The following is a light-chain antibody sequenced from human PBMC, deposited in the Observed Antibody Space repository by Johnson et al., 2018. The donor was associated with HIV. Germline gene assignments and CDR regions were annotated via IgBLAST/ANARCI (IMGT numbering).Light chain of an antibody. CDR3: GTWDSSLNTGYV. V-gene: IGLV1-51*02. J-gene: IGLJ1*01. Sequence: QPVLTQPPSVSAAPGQKVTISCSGSSSNIGNNYVSWYQQLPGTAPKLLIYENNKRPSGIPDPFSGSKSGTSATLGITGLQTGDEADYYCGTWDSSLNTGYVFGTGTKVTVL. CDR1: SSNIGNNY. CDR2: ENN.